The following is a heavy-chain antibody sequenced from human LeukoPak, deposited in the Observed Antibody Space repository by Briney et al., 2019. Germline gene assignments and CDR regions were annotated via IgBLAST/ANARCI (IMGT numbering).Heavy chain of an antibody. D-gene: IGHD3-22*01. CDR1: GGSFSGYY. CDR2: INHSGST. CDR3: ASQYYDSSGYYFVWYFDY. V-gene: IGHV4-34*01. Sequence: SETLSLTCAVYGGSFSGYYWSWIRQPPGKALEWIGEINHSGSTNYNPSLKSRVTISVDTSKNQFSLKLSSVTAADTAVYYCASQYYDSSGYYFVWYFDYWGQGTLVTVSS. J-gene: IGHJ4*02.